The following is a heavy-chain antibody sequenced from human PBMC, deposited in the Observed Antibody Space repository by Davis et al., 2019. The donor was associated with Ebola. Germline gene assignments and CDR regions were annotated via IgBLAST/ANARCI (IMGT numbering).Heavy chain of an antibody. J-gene: IGHJ6*02. CDR2: LNPNSGNT. V-gene: IGHV1-8*01. CDR1: GYTFTNYD. Sequence: AASVKVSCKTSGYTFTNYDINWVRQATGQGLEWMGWLNPNSGNTDSTHKFQGRVTMTRNTSISTAYMELSSLRSEDTAVYYCARAEKWPEGYYGMDVWGQGTTVTVSS. CDR3: ARAEKWPEGYYGMDV. D-gene: IGHD5-12*01.